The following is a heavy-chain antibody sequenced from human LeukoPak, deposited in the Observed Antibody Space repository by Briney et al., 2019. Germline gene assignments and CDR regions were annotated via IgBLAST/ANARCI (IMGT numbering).Heavy chain of an antibody. Sequence: AASVKVSCKASGYTFSGYYVHWVRQVPGHGLEWMGWINPNSGGTNYAQKFQGRVTMTRDTSISTAYMELSRLISDDTAVYYCARVATRFGIAAYWGQGTLVTVSS. CDR1: GYTFSGYY. D-gene: IGHD3-10*01. V-gene: IGHV1-2*02. CDR2: INPNSGGT. J-gene: IGHJ4*02. CDR3: ARVATRFGIAAY.